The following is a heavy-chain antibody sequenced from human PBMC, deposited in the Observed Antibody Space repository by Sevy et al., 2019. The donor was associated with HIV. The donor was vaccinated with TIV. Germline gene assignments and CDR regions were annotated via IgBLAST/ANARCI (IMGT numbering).Heavy chain of an antibody. V-gene: IGHV3-30*04. J-gene: IGHJ2*01. Sequence: GGSLRLSCAASGFTFSNYAMHWVRQAPGKGLEWVAGISYDRSKKYYGDSVKGPFNISRDNSKNTLFLQMNSLTVEDKDVYYCASDPFVMTVAWYFDIWGRGTLVTVSS. CDR2: ISYDRSKK. CDR1: GFTFSNYA. D-gene: IGHD5-12*01. CDR3: ASDPFVMTVAWYFDI.